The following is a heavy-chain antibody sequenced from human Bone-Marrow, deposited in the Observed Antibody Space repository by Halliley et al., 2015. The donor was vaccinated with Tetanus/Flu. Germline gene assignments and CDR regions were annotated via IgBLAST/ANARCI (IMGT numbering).Heavy chain of an antibody. CDR1: GYSFNDYG. J-gene: IGHJ4*02. Sequence: QLVQSGAEVKKPGASMKVSCKASGYSFNDYGITWMRQAPGQGPEWMGWISAYNGNTKYSERLQGRLIMTTDTSTSTAYMELRGLRSDDTAVYYCARGQAGGTFGASDYWGQGTLVTVSS. CDR2: ISAYNGNT. V-gene: IGHV1-18*01. D-gene: IGHD3-16*01. CDR3: ARGQAGGTFGASDY.